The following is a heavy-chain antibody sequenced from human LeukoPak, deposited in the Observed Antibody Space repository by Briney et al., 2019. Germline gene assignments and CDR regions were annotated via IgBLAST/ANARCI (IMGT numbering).Heavy chain of an antibody. D-gene: IGHD3-22*01. CDR3: AARHCYYDTNGDDY. CDR2: ISGSGGST. Sequence: GGSLRLSCAASGFTFSSYAMSWVRQAPGKGLEWVSAISGSGGSTYYADSVKGRFTISRDNSKNTLYLQMNSLRAEDTAVYYCAARHCYYDTNGDDYWGQGTLVTVSS. CDR1: GFTFSSYA. V-gene: IGHV3-23*01. J-gene: IGHJ4*02.